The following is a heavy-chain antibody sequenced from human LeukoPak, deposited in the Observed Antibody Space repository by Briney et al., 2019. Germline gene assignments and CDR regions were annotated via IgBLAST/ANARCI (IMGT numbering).Heavy chain of an antibody. D-gene: IGHD4-23*01. Sequence: GWSLRLSCAASGFTFSSYWMHWVRQAPGKGLVWVSRINSDGSSTSYADSVKGRFTISRDNAKNTLYLQMNSLRAEDTAVFYCARNYGNSHFDYWGQGTLVTVSS. CDR2: INSDGSST. V-gene: IGHV3-74*01. CDR3: ARNYGNSHFDY. J-gene: IGHJ4*02. CDR1: GFTFSSYW.